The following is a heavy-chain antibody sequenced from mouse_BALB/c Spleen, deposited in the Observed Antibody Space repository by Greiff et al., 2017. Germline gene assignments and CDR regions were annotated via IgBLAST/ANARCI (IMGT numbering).Heavy chain of an antibody. CDR2: ISSGSSTI. CDR1: GFTFSSFG. Sequence: EVMLVESGGGLVQPGGSRKLSCAASGFTFSSFGMHWVRQAPEKGLEWVAYISSGSSTIYYADTVKGRFTISRDNPKNTLFLQMTSLRSEDTAMFYCARSPPGYGAMDYWGQGTSVTVSS. D-gene: IGHD1-1*02. CDR3: ARSPPGYGAMDY. V-gene: IGHV5-17*02. J-gene: IGHJ4*01.